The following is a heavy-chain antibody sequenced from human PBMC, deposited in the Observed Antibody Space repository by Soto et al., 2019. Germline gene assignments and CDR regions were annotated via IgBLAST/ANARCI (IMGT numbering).Heavy chain of an antibody. V-gene: IGHV3-33*01. Sequence: PGGSLRLSCAASGFTFSSYGMHWVRQAPGKGLEWVAVIWYDGSNKYYADSVKGRFTISRDNSKNTLYLQMNSLRAEDTAVYYCARERRGSYGSSFRYYYYYGMDVWGQGTTVTVS. D-gene: IGHD5-18*01. CDR1: GFTFSSYG. CDR2: IWYDGSNK. J-gene: IGHJ6*02. CDR3: ARERRGSYGSSFRYYYYYGMDV.